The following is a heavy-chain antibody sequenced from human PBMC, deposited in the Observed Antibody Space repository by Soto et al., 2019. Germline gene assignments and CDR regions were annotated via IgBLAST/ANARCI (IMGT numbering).Heavy chain of an antibody. CDR3: AKSGYDCTNGVCYFFYYYYMDV. D-gene: IGHD2-8*01. V-gene: IGHV3-23*01. Sequence: GGSLRLSCAASGFTFSSYAMSWVRQAPGKGLEWVSAISGSGGSTYYADSVKGRFTISRDNSKNTLYLQMNSLRAEDTAVYYCAKSGYDCTNGVCYFFYYYYMDVWGKGTTVTVSS. CDR1: GFTFSSYA. J-gene: IGHJ6*03. CDR2: ISGSGGST.